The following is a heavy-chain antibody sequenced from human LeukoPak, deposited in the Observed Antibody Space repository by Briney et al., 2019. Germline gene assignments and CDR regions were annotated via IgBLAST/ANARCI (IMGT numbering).Heavy chain of an antibody. CDR2: ISGSGGST. D-gene: IGHD6-13*01. J-gene: IGHJ4*02. CDR1: GFNFSIYS. V-gene: IGHV3-23*01. Sequence: GGSLRLSCAASGFNFSIYSLNWVRQAPGKGLKWVSAISGSGGSTYYADSVKGRFTISRDNSKNTLYLQMNSLRAEDTAVYYCAKSMGSSWYQSFDYWGQGTLVTVSS. CDR3: AKSMGSSWYQSFDY.